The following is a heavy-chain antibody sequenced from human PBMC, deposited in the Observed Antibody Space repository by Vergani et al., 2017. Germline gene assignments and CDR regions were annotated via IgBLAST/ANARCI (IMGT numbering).Heavy chain of an antibody. CDR1: GFTFSSYA. CDR3: ATIGYRRWGYYFDY. CDR2: ICHTEDT. D-gene: IGHD2-2*02. V-gene: IGHV4-4*02. Sequence: QLVESGGGVVQPGRSLRLSCAASGFTFSSYAMHWVRQPPGKGLEWIGEICHTEDTKYSPSLKSRVTVSVDESRNLFSLRLNSVTAADTAVYYCATIGYRRWGYYFDYWGQGTLVTVSS. J-gene: IGHJ4*02.